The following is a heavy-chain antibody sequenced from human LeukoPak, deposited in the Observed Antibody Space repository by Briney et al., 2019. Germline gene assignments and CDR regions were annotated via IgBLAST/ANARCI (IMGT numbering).Heavy chain of an antibody. Sequence: GASVKVSCKASGYTFTSYGISWVRQAPGQGLEWMGWISAYNGNTNYAQKLQGRVTMTTDTSTSTAYMELSSLRSEDTAVYYCAAAPGYSSGWSPRALFDPWGQGTLVTVSS. J-gene: IGHJ5*02. CDR1: GYTFTSYG. V-gene: IGHV1-18*01. CDR2: ISAYNGNT. CDR3: AAAPGYSSGWSPRALFDP. D-gene: IGHD6-19*01.